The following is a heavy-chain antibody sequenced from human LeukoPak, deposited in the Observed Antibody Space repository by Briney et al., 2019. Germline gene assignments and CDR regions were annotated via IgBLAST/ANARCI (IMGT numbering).Heavy chain of an antibody. CDR1: GFTVSSNY. CDR3: ARETLYYNYYYGMDV. J-gene: IGHJ6*02. CDR2: IYSGGST. Sequence: GGSLRLSCAASGFTVSSNYMSWVRQAPGKGLEWVSVIYSGGSTYYADSVKGRFTISRDNSKNTLYLQMNSLRAEDTAVYYCARETLYYNYYYGMDVWGQGTTVTVSS. V-gene: IGHV3-53*01. D-gene: IGHD2-8*01.